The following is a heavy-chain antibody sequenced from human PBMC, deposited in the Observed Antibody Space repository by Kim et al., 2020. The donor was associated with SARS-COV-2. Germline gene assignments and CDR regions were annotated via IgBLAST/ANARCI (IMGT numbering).Heavy chain of an antibody. CDR2: LSGSGSNK. D-gene: IGHD3-22*01. J-gene: IGHJ4*02. Sequence: GGSLRLSCAASGFTFSSYAMSWVRQAPGKGLEWVSALSGSGSNKYFADSVKGRFTISRDNSRNTVHLQMNSLSAEDTAVYHCVKSVASGGYFYESGGDYWGQGTLVTVSS. V-gene: IGHV3-23*01. CDR1: GFTFSSYA. CDR3: VKSVASGGYFYESGGDY.